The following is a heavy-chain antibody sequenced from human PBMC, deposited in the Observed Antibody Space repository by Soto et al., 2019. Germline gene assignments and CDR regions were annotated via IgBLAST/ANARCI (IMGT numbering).Heavy chain of an antibody. V-gene: IGHV5-51*01. CDR1: RDTFNTYW. D-gene: IGHD3-16*01. J-gene: IGHJ5*02. CDR3: ARRKFYAPDFDP. Sequence: PGESLKISCKASRDTFNTYWIGWVRQMPGKGPEWLGIIYPTDLDTVYNPSLQGRVTISVDRSAGTAYLQWNSLRASDTAIYYCARRKFYAPDFDPWCHGTLVTVSS. CDR2: IYPTDLDT.